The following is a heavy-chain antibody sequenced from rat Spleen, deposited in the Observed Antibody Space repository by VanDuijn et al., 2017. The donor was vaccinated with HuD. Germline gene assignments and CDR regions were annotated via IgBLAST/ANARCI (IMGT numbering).Heavy chain of an antibody. V-gene: IGHV2-30*01. CDR1: GFSLTTYN. Sequence: QVQLKESGPGLVQPSQTLSLTCAVSGFSLTTYNVHWIRQPSGKGLEWMGMMWTGGSTDYNSDLKSRLSIDRDTSKSQVFLKMNSLRSEDTATYYCTRGGNYDFDYWGQGVMVTVSS. J-gene: IGHJ2*01. D-gene: IGHD1-10*01. CDR2: MWTGGST. CDR3: TRGGNYDFDY.